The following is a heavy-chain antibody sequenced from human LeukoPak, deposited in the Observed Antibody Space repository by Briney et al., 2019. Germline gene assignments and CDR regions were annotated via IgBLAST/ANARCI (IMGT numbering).Heavy chain of an antibody. D-gene: IGHD5-12*01. V-gene: IGHV3-30*03. CDR1: GFTFSSYG. J-gene: IGHJ4*02. CDR2: ISYDGSNK. CDR3: ATLYGGSLDY. Sequence: SGGSLRLSCAASGFTFSSYGMHWVRQAPGKGLEWVAVISYDGSNKYYADSVKGRFTISRDNAKNTLYLQMNSLRAEDTAVYYCATLYGGSLDYWGQGTLVTVSS.